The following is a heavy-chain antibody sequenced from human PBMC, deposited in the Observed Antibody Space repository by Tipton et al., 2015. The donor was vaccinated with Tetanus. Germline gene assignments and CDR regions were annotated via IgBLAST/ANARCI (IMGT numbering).Heavy chain of an antibody. Sequence: LRLSCGVSDGSFNAYYWSWIRRTPGKGLEWIGEVNQSGSTKYNPSFNSRAAISVDTSKSQFSLRVRSVTAADTAVYYCARGRTMSGVVVPFVLWGQGTQVTVSS. CDR2: VNQSGST. J-gene: IGHJ4*02. V-gene: IGHV4-34*01. CDR1: DGSFNAYY. CDR3: ARGRTMSGVVVPFVL. D-gene: IGHD3-3*01.